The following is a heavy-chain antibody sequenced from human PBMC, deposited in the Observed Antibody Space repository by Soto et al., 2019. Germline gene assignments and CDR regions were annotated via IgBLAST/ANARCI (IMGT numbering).Heavy chain of an antibody. D-gene: IGHD6-13*01. Sequence: QVQLVQYGAAVKKPGSSGKVSRKASGYTFTSSSMHWVRQAPGQRLEWMVWINAGNGNTKYSQKFQGRVPITRDTAASTAYMELSSLRSEDTAVYYCARDMGQYSSSMWMYYFDYWCPGTLVTVSS. V-gene: IGHV1-3*01. J-gene: IGHJ4*02. CDR2: INAGNGNT. CDR1: GYTFTSSS. CDR3: ARDMGQYSSSMWMYYFDY.